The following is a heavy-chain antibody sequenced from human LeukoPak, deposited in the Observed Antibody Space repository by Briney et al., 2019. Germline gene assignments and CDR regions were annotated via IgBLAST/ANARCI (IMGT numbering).Heavy chain of an antibody. CDR2: ITGSGGGT. J-gene: IGHJ3*02. V-gene: IGHV3-23*01. Sequence: PGGSLRLSCTASGFTFSSYAMSWVRRAPGKGLEWVSAITGSGGGTYYADSVKGRFTISRDNSRNSLYLQMNSLRAEDTAIYYCAKSRRSSSPGAFDIWGQGTMVTVSS. D-gene: IGHD6-6*01. CDR1: GFTFSSYA. CDR3: AKSRRSSSPGAFDI.